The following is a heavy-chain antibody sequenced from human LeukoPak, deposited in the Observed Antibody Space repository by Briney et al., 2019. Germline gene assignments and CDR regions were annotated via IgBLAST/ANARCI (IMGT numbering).Heavy chain of an antibody. J-gene: IGHJ3*02. V-gene: IGHV1-46*01. CDR3: ARPYYYDSSGYHPSPGAFDI. CDR2: INPSGGST. D-gene: IGHD3-22*01. CDR1: GYTFTSYY. Sequence: ASVKVSCKASGYTFTSYYMHWVRQAPGQGLEWMGIINPSGGSTSYAQKFQGRVTMTRDTSTSTAYMELSSLRSEDTAVYYCARPYYYDSSGYHPSPGAFDIWGQGTMVTVSS.